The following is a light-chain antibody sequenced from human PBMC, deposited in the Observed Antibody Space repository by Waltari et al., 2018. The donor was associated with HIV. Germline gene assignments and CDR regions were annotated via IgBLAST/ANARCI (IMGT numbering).Light chain of an antibody. CDR2: DSN. Sequence: SVLTQPPSVSAAPGTKVTISCSGSSSNIGNNYVTWYQQLPGTAPKLLIYDSNKRPSGIPDRFSGSKSGTSGTLAITGLQTGDEADYYCGTWDSSLSAWVFGGGTKLTVL. J-gene: IGLJ3*02. V-gene: IGLV1-51*01. CDR3: GTWDSSLSAWV. CDR1: SSNIGNNY.